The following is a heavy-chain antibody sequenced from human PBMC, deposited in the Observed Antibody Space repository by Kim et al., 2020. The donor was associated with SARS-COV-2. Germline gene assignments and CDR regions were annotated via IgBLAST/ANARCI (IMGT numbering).Heavy chain of an antibody. J-gene: IGHJ6*02. V-gene: IGHV5-51*01. D-gene: IGHD3-10*01. CDR2: IYPGDSDT. CDR1: GYSFTSFW. Sequence: GESLKISCKGSGYSFTSFWIGWVRQMPGKGLEWMGIIYPGDSDTRYSPSFQGQVSISADKSISTAYLQWSSLKASDTAMYYCASSNEPRITMVRGPYGMDVWGQGTTVTVSS. CDR3: ASSNEPRITMVRGPYGMDV.